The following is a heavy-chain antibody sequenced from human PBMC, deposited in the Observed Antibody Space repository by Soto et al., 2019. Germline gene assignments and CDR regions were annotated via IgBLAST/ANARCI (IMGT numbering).Heavy chain of an antibody. CDR3: ARDGDRYSFDY. Sequence: SETLSLTCAVSGGSISSGGYSWSWIRQPPGKGLEWIGYIYHSGSTYYNPSLKSRVTISVDRSKNQFSLKLSSVTATDTAVYYCARDGDRYSFDYWGQGTLVTVSS. D-gene: IGHD7-27*01. J-gene: IGHJ4*02. V-gene: IGHV4-30-2*01. CDR1: GGSISSGGYS. CDR2: IYHSGST.